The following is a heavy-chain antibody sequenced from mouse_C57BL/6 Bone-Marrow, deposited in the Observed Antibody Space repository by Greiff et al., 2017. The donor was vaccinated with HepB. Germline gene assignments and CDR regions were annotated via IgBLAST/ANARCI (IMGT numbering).Heavy chain of an antibody. D-gene: IGHD1-1*01. CDR2: INPNNGGT. Sequence: EVKLQESGPELVKPGASVKMSCKASGYTFTDYNMHWVKQSHGKSLEWIGYINPNNGGTSYNQKFKGKATLTVNKSSSTAYMELRSLTSEDSAVYYCARMPIITTVVARGYWGQGTTLTVSS. V-gene: IGHV1-22*01. J-gene: IGHJ2*01. CDR3: ARMPIITTVVARGY. CDR1: GYTFTDYN.